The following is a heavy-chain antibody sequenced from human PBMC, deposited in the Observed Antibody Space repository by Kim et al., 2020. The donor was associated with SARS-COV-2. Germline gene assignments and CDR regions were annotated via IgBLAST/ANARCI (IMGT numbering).Heavy chain of an antibody. V-gene: IGHV1-2*02. CDR3: ARRSGSHPQSYGMDV. D-gene: IGHD1-26*01. Sequence: QKFQGRVTMTRDTSISTAYMELSRLRSDDTAVYYCARRSGSHPQSYGMDVWGQGTTVTVSS. J-gene: IGHJ6*02.